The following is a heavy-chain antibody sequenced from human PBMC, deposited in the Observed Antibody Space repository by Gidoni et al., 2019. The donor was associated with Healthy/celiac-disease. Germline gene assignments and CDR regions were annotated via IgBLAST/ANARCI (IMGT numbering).Heavy chain of an antibody. V-gene: IGHV4-59*01. J-gene: IGHJ6*02. CDR2: IYYSGST. Sequence: QVQLQESGPGLVKPSETLSLTCTVSGGSISSYYWSWIRQPPGKGLEWIGYIYYSGSTNYNPSLKSRVTISVDTSKNQFSLKLSSVSAADTAVYYCARGHYGDYTYYYYYGMDVWGQGTTVTVSS. CDR1: GGSISSYY. CDR3: ARGHYGDYTYYYYYGMDV. D-gene: IGHD4-17*01.